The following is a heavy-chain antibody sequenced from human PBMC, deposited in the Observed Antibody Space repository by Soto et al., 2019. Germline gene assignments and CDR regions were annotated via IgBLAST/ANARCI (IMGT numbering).Heavy chain of an antibody. CDR1: GFTFSSYS. CDR2: ISSSSSYI. CDR3: ARPSGYYYYYGMDV. D-gene: IGHD5-12*01. J-gene: IGHJ6*02. V-gene: IGHV3-21*01. Sequence: EVQLVESGGGLVKPGGSLRLSCAASGFTFSSYSMNWVRQAPGKGLEWVSSISSSSSYIYYADSVKGRFIISRDNAKNSLYLQMNSLRAEDTAVYYCARPSGYYYYYGMDVWGQGTTVTVSS.